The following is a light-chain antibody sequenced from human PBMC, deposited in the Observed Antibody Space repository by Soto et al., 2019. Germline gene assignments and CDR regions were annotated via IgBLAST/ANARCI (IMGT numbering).Light chain of an antibody. CDR3: CSYAGSSSPWV. CDR1: SSDVGSYNL. J-gene: IGLJ3*02. CDR2: EGS. V-gene: IGLV2-23*01. Sequence: QSVLTQPASVSGSPGQSITISCTGTSSDVGSYNLVSWYQQHPGKAPKLMIYEGSKRPSGVSNRFSGSKSGNTASRTISGLQAEDEADYYCCSYAGSSSPWVFGGLTKVTFL.